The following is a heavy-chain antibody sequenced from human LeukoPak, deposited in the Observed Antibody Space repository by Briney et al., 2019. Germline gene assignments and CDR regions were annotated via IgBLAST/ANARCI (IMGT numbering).Heavy chain of an antibody. CDR3: ARVSTYYYGSGSYYTSDAFDI. CDR2: ISGSGGST. D-gene: IGHD3-10*01. V-gene: IGHV3-23*01. J-gene: IGHJ3*02. Sequence: GGSLRLSCAASGFTFSSYAMNWVRQAPGKGLEWVSAISGSGGSTYYADSVKGRFTISRDNAKNSVYLQMNSLRAEDRAVYYCARVSTYYYGSGSYYTSDAFDIWGQGTMVTVSS. CDR1: GFTFSSYA.